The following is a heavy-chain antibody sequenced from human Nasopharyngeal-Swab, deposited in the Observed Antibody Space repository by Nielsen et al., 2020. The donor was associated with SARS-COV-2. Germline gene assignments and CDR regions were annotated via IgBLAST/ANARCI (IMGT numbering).Heavy chain of an antibody. D-gene: IGHD2-2*01. Sequence: GGSLRLSCAGSGFTFSSYWMHWVRQAPGKGLMWVARINRDGSGTNYADSVKGRFTISRDNAKNTLYLQMNTLSAEDTGVYYCARDCDTATCYRSAADTWGQGTLVTASS. J-gene: IGHJ5*01. CDR1: GFTFSSYW. CDR3: ARDCDTATCYRSAADT. V-gene: IGHV3-74*01. CDR2: INRDGSGT.